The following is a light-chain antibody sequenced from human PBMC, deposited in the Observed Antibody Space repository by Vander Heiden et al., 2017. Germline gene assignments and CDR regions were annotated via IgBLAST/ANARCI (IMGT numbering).Light chain of an antibody. Sequence: QALLPQPYSLSASPGASASLSCTLRSGVNVGSYTISWFQQKPGSPPHRLLKYNSDSDYQQGSGVPSRFSGSKDASANAGILLISGRHSDDEADYYCMICHSIAWVFCVGTKLTVL. V-gene: IGLV5-45*02. J-gene: IGLJ3*02. CDR2: YNSDSDY. CDR3: MICHSIAWV. CDR1: SGVNVGSYT.